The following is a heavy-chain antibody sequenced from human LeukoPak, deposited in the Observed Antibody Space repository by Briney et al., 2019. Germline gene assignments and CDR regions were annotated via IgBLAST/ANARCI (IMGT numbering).Heavy chain of an antibody. Sequence: GGSLRLSCAASGFTFSNAWMGWVRQAPGKGLEWVGRIKSKTDGGTTDYAAPVKGRFTISRDDSKNTLYLQMNSLKTEDTAVYYCTSYSGYDSFDYWGQGTLVTVSS. D-gene: IGHD5-12*01. J-gene: IGHJ4*02. CDR1: GFTFSNAW. CDR3: TSYSGYDSFDY. V-gene: IGHV3-15*01. CDR2: IKSKTDGGTT.